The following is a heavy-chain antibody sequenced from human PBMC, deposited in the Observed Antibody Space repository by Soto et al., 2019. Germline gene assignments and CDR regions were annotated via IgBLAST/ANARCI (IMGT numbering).Heavy chain of an antibody. CDR2: INHCGST. CDR1: GGSFSGYY. J-gene: IGHJ3*02. CDR3: ARVMITFGGVIVTSMGAFDI. D-gene: IGHD3-16*02. V-gene: IGHV4-34*01. Sequence: SETLSLTCAVYGGSFSGYYWTWIRQPPGTGLEWIGEINHCGSTNYNPSLKSRVTISVDKSKNQFSLKLSSVTAADTAVYYCARVMITFGGVIVTSMGAFDIWGQGTMVS.